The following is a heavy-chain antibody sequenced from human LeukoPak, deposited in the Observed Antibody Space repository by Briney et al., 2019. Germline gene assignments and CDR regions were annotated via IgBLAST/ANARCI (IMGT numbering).Heavy chain of an antibody. CDR2: ISYDGSNK. D-gene: IGHD6-13*01. CDR1: GFTFSSYG. J-gene: IGHJ4*02. Sequence: PGGSLRLSCAASGFTFSSYGMHWVRRAPGKGLEWVAVISYDGSNKYYADSVKGRFTIPRDNSKNTLYLQMNSLRAEDTAVYYCAKDGSRLDYWGQGTPVPVSS. CDR3: AKDGSRLDY. V-gene: IGHV3-30*18.